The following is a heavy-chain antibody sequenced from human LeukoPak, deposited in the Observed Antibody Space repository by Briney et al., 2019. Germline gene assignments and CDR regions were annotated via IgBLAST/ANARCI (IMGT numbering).Heavy chain of an antibody. Sequence: PSETLSLTCTVSGGSISNYYWNWIRQPPGKGLEWIGYIYYTGSTNYNPSLKSRVTMSVDTSKNQFSLKLSSVTAADTAVYYCARDAYYYDSSGYYRFDYWGQGTLVTVSS. CDR1: GGSISNYY. J-gene: IGHJ4*02. V-gene: IGHV4-59*12. CDR3: ARDAYYYDSSGYYRFDY. D-gene: IGHD3-22*01. CDR2: IYYTGST.